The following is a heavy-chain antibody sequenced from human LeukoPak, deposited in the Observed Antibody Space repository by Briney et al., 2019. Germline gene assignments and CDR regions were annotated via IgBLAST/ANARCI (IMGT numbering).Heavy chain of an antibody. J-gene: IGHJ4*02. CDR2: IYSGGTT. V-gene: IGHV3-53*01. Sequence: PGGSLRLSCAASGFTASSNYMSWVRQAPGKGLEWVSVIYSGGTTYYADSVEGRFTISRDNSENTLYLQMNSLRAEDTAVYYCVTITLPGYFDYWGQGTLVTVSS. CDR3: VTITLPGYFDY. D-gene: IGHD3-10*01. CDR1: GFTASSNY.